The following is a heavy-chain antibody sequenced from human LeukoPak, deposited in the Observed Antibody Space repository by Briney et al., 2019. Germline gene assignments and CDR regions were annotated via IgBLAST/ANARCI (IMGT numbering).Heavy chain of an antibody. CDR1: GFTLSSYY. J-gene: IGHJ4*02. Sequence: ASVKVSCKASGFTLSSYYMHWVRQAPGQGLEWMGIINPSGDSASYARKFRGRVTMTRDTSTSTVYMELSSLRSEDTAVYYCVTGYDSSGYSRFDYWGQGTLVTVSS. CDR3: VTGYDSSGYSRFDY. D-gene: IGHD3-22*01. CDR2: INPSGDSA. V-gene: IGHV1-46*01.